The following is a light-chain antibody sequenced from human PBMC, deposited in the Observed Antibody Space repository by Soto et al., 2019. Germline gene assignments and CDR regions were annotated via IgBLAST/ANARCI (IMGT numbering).Light chain of an antibody. Sequence: EIVLTQSPGTLSLSPGERATLSCRAGQSVTSRYFAWYQQKPGQAPRLLIYDTSSRATGIPVRFSGSGSGTDFTLTISRLELEDCAVYYCQQYGSSLLTFGGGTKVEIK. J-gene: IGKJ4*01. CDR1: QSVTSRY. CDR3: QQYGSSLLT. V-gene: IGKV3-20*01. CDR2: DTS.